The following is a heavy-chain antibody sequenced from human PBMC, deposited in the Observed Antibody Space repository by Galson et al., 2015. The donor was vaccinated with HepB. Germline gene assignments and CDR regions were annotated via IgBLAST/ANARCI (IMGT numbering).Heavy chain of an antibody. D-gene: IGHD4-17*01. Sequence: SLRLSCAASGFTFSSYAMHWVRQAPGKGLEWVAVISYDGSNKYYADSVKGRFTISRDNSKNTLYLQMNSLRAEDTAVYYCARGKMTTVTMDVWGQGTTVTVSS. V-gene: IGHV3-30-3*01. CDR2: ISYDGSNK. J-gene: IGHJ6*02. CDR3: ARGKMTTVTMDV. CDR1: GFTFSSYA.